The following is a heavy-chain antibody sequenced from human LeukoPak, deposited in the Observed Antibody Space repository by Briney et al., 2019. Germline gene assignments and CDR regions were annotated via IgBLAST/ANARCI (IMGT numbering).Heavy chain of an antibody. CDR1: GFSFRSYW. V-gene: IGHV3-7*01. CDR3: ARVTSTYSTSWTSSYFDY. CDR2: INPEGSEE. Sequence: GGSLRLSCAASGFSFRSYWMSWVRQAPGSGLEWVANINPEGSEENFVDSVKGRFTIFRDNAKNSLYLQMNSLRGEDTAVYYCARVTSTYSTSWTSSYFDYWGQGTLVTVSS. D-gene: IGHD6-13*01. J-gene: IGHJ4*02.